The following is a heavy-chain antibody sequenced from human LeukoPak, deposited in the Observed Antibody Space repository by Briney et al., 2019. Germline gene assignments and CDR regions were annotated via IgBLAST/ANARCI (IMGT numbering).Heavy chain of an antibody. V-gene: IGHV4-39*07. CDR3: ARSEYSYGADAFDI. CDR2: IYYSGST. D-gene: IGHD5-18*01. J-gene: IGHJ3*02. CDR1: GGSISMTSYY. Sequence: PSETLSLTCTVYGGSISMTSYYWGWIRQPPGKGLKWIGSIYYSGSTYYNPSLKSRVTISVDTSKNQFSLKLSSVTAADTAVYYCARSEYSYGADAFDIWGQGTMVTVSS.